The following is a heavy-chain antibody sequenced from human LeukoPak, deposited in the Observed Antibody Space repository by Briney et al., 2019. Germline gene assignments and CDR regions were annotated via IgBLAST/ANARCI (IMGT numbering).Heavy chain of an antibody. D-gene: IGHD4-23*01. CDR2: INPNSGGT. CDR1: GYTFTGYY. J-gene: IGHJ6*03. Sequence: ASVKVSCKASGYTFTGYYMHWVRQAPGQGLEWMGWINPNSGGTNYAQKFQGRVTMTRDTSISTAYMELSSLRSEDTAVYYCARSKSTTVAHYYYYYYMDVWGKGTTVTVSS. V-gene: IGHV1-2*02. CDR3: ARSKSTTVAHYYYYYYMDV.